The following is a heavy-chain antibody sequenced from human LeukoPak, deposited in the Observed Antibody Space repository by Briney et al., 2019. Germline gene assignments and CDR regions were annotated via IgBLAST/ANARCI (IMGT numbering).Heavy chain of an antibody. CDR1: GYTFTSYD. V-gene: IGHV1-8*01. J-gene: IGHJ6*03. D-gene: IGHD3-16*01. CDR2: MNPNSGNT. Sequence: ASVKVSCKASGYTFTSYDINWVRQATGQGLAWMGWMNPNSGNTGYAQKFQGRVTMTTDTSTSTAYMELRSLRSDDTAVYYCARESYGDYVWGYYYYYMDVWGKGTTVTVSS. CDR3: ARESYGDYVWGYYYYYMDV.